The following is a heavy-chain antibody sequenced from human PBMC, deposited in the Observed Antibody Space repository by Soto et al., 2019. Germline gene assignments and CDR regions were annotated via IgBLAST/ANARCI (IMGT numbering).Heavy chain of an antibody. CDR1: GYTINSYG. Sequence: GASVEVCCKASGYTINSYGMRWVRQAPGQGLEWMGWISAYNGNTKYAQKLQGRVTMTTDTSTSTAYMELRSLISDDTAVYYCARDSPPVDYWGQGTLVTSPQ. J-gene: IGHJ4*02. V-gene: IGHV1-18*01. CDR2: ISAYNGNT. CDR3: ARDSPPVDY.